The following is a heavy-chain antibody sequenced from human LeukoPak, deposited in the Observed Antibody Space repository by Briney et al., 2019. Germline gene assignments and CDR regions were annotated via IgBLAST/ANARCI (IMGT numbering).Heavy chain of an antibody. CDR3: ARESGYDYAVVKN. Sequence: PGGSLRLSCAASGFTFSSYWMHWVGQAPGKGLVWVSRINSDGSSTSYADSVKGRFTISRDNAKNTLYLQMNSLRAEDTAVYYCARESGYDYAVVKNWGQGTLVTVSS. D-gene: IGHD5-12*01. J-gene: IGHJ4*02. CDR1: GFTFSSYW. V-gene: IGHV3-74*01. CDR2: INSDGSST.